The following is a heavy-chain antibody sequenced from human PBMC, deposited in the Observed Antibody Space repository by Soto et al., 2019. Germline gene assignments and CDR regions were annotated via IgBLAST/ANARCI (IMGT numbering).Heavy chain of an antibody. D-gene: IGHD3-3*01. CDR2: ISAYNGNA. CDR3: ARDYYDIWSGFYTAGD. V-gene: IGHV1-18*01. CDR1: GYTFTSYG. Sequence: QVQLVQSGVEVKKPGASVKVSCKASGYTFTSYGISWVRQAPGQGPEWMGWISAYNGNANYSQKVQGRVTMTTDTLTSTAYMELRSMRSDDTGVYYCARDYYDIWSGFYTAGDWGRGTLVTVSS. J-gene: IGHJ4*02.